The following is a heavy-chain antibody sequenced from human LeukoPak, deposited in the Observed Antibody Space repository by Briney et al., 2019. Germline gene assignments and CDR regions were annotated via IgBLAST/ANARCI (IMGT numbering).Heavy chain of an antibody. CDR3: ARAPLIWSCGMDV. Sequence: SETLSLTCAVYGGSFSGYYWSWIRQPPGKGLEWIGEINHSGSTNYNPSLKSRVTISVDTSKNQFSLKLSSVTAADTAAYYCARAPLIWSCGMDVWGQGTTVTVSS. CDR1: GGSFSGYY. CDR2: INHSGST. D-gene: IGHD3-10*01. J-gene: IGHJ6*02. V-gene: IGHV4-34*01.